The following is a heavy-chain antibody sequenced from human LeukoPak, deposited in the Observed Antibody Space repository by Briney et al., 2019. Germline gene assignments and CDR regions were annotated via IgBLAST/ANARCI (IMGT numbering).Heavy chain of an antibody. CDR3: ATTRVVGATTFDY. D-gene: IGHD1-26*01. CDR1: GGSISSYY. Sequence: PSETLSLTCTVSGGSISSYYWSWIRQPAGKGLEWIGSIYHSGSTDYNPSLKSRVTTSVDTSKNQFSLKLSSVTAADTAVYYCATTRVVGATTFDYWGQGTLVTVSS. CDR2: IYHSGST. J-gene: IGHJ4*02. V-gene: IGHV4-4*07.